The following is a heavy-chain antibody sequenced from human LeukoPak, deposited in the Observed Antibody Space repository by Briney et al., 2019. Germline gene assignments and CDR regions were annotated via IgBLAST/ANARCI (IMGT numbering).Heavy chain of an antibody. CDR1: GFTFSSYW. V-gene: IGHV3-7*01. J-gene: IGHJ6*04. CDR3: AELGITMIGGV. CDR2: IKQDGSEK. D-gene: IGHD3-10*02. Sequence: GGSLRLSCAASGFTFSSYWMSWVRQAPGRGLEWVANIKQDGSEKYYVDSVKGRFTISRDNAKNSLYLQMNSLRAEDTAVYYCAELGITMIGGVWGKGTTVTISS.